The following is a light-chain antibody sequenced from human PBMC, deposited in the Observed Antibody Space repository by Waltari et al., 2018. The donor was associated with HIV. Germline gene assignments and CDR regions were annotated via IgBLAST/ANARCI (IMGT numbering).Light chain of an antibody. V-gene: IGLV1-40*01. CDR2: YKT. CDR3: QSDDNSLNNVV. J-gene: IGLJ2*01. CDR1: NSNIGAGYD. Sequence: QSVLTLPPSVSGGPGQRVTISCTGSNSNIGAGYDAHWDHQLPGSAPKLLMLYKTKRGSGVPVRFYGAKSGRSAALFITGLQAADEAVYYSQSDDNSLNNVVYGGGTKLIVL.